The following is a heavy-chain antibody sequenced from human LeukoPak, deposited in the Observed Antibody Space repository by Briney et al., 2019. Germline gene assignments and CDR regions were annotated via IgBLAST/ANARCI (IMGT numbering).Heavy chain of an antibody. Sequence: PGGSLRLSCAASGFTFSSYAMSWVRQAPGKGLEWVSAISGSGGSTYYADSVKGRFTISRDNSKNTLYLQMNSLRAEDTAVYYCACSSSSFHYYYYYYMDVWGKGTTVTVSS. CDR1: GFTFSSYA. CDR2: ISGSGGST. J-gene: IGHJ6*03. CDR3: ACSSSSFHYYYYYYMDV. V-gene: IGHV3-23*01. D-gene: IGHD6-13*01.